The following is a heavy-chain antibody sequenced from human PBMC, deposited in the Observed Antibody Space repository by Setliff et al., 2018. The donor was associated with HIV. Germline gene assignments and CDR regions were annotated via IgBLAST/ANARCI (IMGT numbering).Heavy chain of an antibody. CDR3: ARDVAVAATEF. CDR2: INQDGSEK. CDR1: GFTFSNYW. D-gene: IGHD6-19*01. Sequence: WGSLRLSCAASGFTFSNYWMSWVRQAPGKGLEWVAHINQDGSEKNHVDSAKGRFTISRDNARNLVYLQMNSLKGDDTAVYYCARDVAVAATEFWGQGIQVTVSS. J-gene: IGHJ4*02. V-gene: IGHV3-7*03.